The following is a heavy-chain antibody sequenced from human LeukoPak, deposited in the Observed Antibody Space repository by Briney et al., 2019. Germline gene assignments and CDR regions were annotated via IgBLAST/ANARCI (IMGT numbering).Heavy chain of an antibody. CDR2: IIHSGST. CDR1: GGSFSGYY. V-gene: IGHV4-34*12. D-gene: IGHD6-6*01. Sequence: SETLSLTCAVYGGSFSGYYWSWIRQTPGKGLEWIGEIIHSGSTNYSPSLKGRVTISLDAAKSQFSLRLTSVTAADTAVYYCAGYSGSPRYFDYWGQGTLVTVSS. J-gene: IGHJ4*02. CDR3: AGYSGSPRYFDY.